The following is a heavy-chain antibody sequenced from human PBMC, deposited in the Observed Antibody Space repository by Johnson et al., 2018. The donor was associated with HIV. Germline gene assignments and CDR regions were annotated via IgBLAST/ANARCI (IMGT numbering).Heavy chain of an antibody. CDR1: GFTFADYY. Sequence: QVQLVESGGGVVQPGRSLRLSCAASGFTFADYYMNWMRQAPGKGLEWVSHISRSGSTIYYADSVKGRFTISRDNAKKSLYLQMNSLRAEDSAVYYCASPTSGYSGVKAFDIWGHGTMVTVSS. CDR3: ASPTSGYSGVKAFDI. CDR2: ISRSGSTI. D-gene: IGHD3-22*01. V-gene: IGHV3-11*04. J-gene: IGHJ3*02.